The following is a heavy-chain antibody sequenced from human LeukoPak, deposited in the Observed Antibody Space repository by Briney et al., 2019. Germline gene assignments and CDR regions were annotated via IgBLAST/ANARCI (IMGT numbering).Heavy chain of an antibody. CDR1: GFTFNDYA. CDR3: ARSVPDYTRFDY. CDR2: FKTKYNQV. V-gene: IGHV3-23*05. Sequence: PGGSLRLSCVASGFTFNDYAMNWVRQAPGKGLEWVSTFKTKYNQVYYAESVRDRFTISTDNSKNTVFLQMNSLGAEDTALYYCARSVPDYTRFDYWGQGALVTVSS. J-gene: IGHJ4*02. D-gene: IGHD4-11*01.